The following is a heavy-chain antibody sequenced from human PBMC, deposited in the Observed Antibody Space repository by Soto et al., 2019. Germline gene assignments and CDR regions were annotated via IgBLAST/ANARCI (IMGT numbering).Heavy chain of an antibody. J-gene: IGHJ5*02. V-gene: IGHV1-58*01. D-gene: IGHD1-26*01. Sequence: ASVKVSCKASGFTFTSSAVQWVRQARGQRLEWIGWIVVGSGNTNYAQKFQERVTITRDMSTSTAYMELSSLRSEDTAVYYCAAGPTRRGWFDPWGQGTLVTVSS. CDR3: AAGPTRRGWFDP. CDR2: IVVGSGNT. CDR1: GFTFTSSA.